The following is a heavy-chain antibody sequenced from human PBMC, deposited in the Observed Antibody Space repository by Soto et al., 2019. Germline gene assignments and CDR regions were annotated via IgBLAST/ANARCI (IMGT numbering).Heavy chain of an antibody. D-gene: IGHD2-15*01. CDR1: GFTFDDYA. CDR3: AKDLSGGSPYGLDV. V-gene: IGHV3-9*01. J-gene: IGHJ6*02. CDR2: ISWNSGSI. Sequence: PGGSLRLSCAASGFTFDDYAVHWVRQAPGKGLEWVSGISWNSGSIDYEDSVKGRFIISRDNAKNSLYLQMNSLRVEDTALYYCAKDLSGGSPYGLDVWGQGTTVTV.